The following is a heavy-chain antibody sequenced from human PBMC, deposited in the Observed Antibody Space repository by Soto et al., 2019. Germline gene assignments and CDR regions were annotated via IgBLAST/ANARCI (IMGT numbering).Heavy chain of an antibody. V-gene: IGHV3-11*01. Sequence: QVQLVESGGDLVKPGGSLRLSCAASGFTFSDYFMTWVRQAPGKGLEWVSYISGSGSSSSVYADSVRGRFTISRDNVKNSMYLQMNNLRADDTAVYYCAKSTATPNGWWGYGLDVWGQGTTVTVSS. CDR3: AKSTATPNGWWGYGLDV. D-gene: IGHD2-15*01. CDR2: ISGSGSSSS. CDR1: GFTFSDYF. J-gene: IGHJ6*02.